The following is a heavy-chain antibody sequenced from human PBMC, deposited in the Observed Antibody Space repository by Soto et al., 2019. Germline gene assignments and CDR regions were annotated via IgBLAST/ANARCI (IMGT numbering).Heavy chain of an antibody. Sequence: GGSLRLSCAASGFIFGSYAMSWVRQAPGKGLDWVSAISGSGGTTYYAGSVQGRFTISRDNSKNTLYLQMNSLRAEDTAVYYCARGIENIFFDYWGQGTVVTVSS. V-gene: IGHV3-23*01. J-gene: IGHJ4*02. CDR3: ARGIENIFFDY. CDR1: GFIFGSYA. CDR2: ISGSGGTT.